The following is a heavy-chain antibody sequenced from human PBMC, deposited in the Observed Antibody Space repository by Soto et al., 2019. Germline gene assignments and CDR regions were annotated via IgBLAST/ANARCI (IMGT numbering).Heavy chain of an antibody. CDR1: GGTFSSYA. D-gene: IGHD2-2*01. CDR3: ARLGHCSSTSCYVYYYYGMDV. V-gene: IGHV1-69*01. Sequence: QVQLVQSGAEVKKPGSSVKVSCKSSGGTFSSYAISWVRQAPGQGLEWMGGIIPIFGTANYAQKFQGRVTITADESTSTAYMELSRLSSEDTAVYYCARLGHCSSTSCYVYYYYGMDVWGQGNTVTVSS. CDR2: IIPIFGTA. J-gene: IGHJ6*02.